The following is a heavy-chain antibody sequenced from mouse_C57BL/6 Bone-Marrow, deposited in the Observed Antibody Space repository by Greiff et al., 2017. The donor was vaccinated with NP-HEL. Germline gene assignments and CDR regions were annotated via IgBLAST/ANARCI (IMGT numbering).Heavy chain of an antibody. CDR3: ARMRRFITPGDYFDY. CDR1: GYTFTSYW. V-gene: IGHV1-72*01. Sequence: VQLQQPGAELVKPGASVKLSCKASGYTFTSYWMHWAKQRPGRGLEWIRRIDPNSGGTKYNEKFKSKATLTVDKPSSTAYMQLSSLTSEDSAVYYCARMRRFITPGDYFDYWGQGTTLTVSS. J-gene: IGHJ2*01. CDR2: IDPNSGGT. D-gene: IGHD1-1*01.